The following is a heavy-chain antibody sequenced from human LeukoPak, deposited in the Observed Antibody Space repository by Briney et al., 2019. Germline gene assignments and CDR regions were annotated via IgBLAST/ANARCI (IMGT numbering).Heavy chain of an antibody. CDR1: GFTFTTYG. CDR3: ARGGDYLDY. V-gene: IGHV3-21*01. Sequence: PGGSLRLSCAASGFTFTTYGMNWVRQAPGKGLEWVASISSSSTYIYYADSVKGRFTISRDNAKNSLYLQMNGLGGEDTAVYYCARGGDYLDYWGQGTLVTVSS. J-gene: IGHJ4*02. D-gene: IGHD2-21*01. CDR2: ISSSSTYI.